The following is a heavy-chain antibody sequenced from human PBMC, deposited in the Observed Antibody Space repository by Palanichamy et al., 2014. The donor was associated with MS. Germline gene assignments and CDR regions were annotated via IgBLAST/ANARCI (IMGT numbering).Heavy chain of an antibody. Sequence: QVQLVQSGAEVKKPGSSVKVSCKASGGTFSSYAISWVRQAPGQGLEWMGRIIPIFGIANYAQKFQGRVTITADKSTSTAYMELSSLRSEDTAVYYCARDWSRSKESEIASIAEDYWGQGTLVTVSS. V-gene: IGHV1-69*04. CDR1: GGTFSSYA. D-gene: IGHD6-6*01. CDR2: IIPIFGIA. J-gene: IGHJ4*02. CDR3: ARDWSRSKESEIASIAEDY.